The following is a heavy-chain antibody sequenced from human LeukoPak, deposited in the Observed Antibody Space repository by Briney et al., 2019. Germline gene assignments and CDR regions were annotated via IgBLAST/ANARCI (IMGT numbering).Heavy chain of an antibody. V-gene: IGHV4/OR15-8*02. Sequence: SETLSLTCGVSGGSISGTNWWSWGRQPPGQGLERIGEISLAGQTNYNPSLNGRVTMSLDKSSNQLSLHLTSVTAADTATYFCSRESGPFCPFGYWGQGTLVIVSS. CDR2: ISLAGQT. D-gene: IGHD1-26*01. CDR3: SRESGPFCPFGY. J-gene: IGHJ4*02. CDR1: GGSISGTNW.